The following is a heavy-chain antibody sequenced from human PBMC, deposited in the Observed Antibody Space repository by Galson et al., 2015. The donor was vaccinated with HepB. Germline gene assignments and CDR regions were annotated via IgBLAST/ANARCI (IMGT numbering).Heavy chain of an antibody. V-gene: IGHV3-9*01. D-gene: IGHD5-18*01. CDR1: GFTFDDYA. CDR3: AKDPGKGGYSYGYVGY. J-gene: IGHJ4*02. CDR2: ISWNSGSI. Sequence: SLRLSCAASGFTFDDYAMHWVRQAPGKGLEWVSGISWNSGSIGYADSVKGRFTISRDNAKNSLYLQMNSLRAEDTALYYCAKDPGKGGYSYGYVGYWGQGTLVTVSS.